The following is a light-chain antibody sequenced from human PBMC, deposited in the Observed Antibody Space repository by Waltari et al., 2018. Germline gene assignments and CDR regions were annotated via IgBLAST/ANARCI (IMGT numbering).Light chain of an antibody. V-gene: IGLV1-44*01. CDR3: AAWDDSLSGCWV. Sequence: QSVLTQPPAASGTPGQSVTNSCSGRSSNIGSVTANWYQQHPGPAPRLLLYSDNQRPSGVPDRFSGSKSGTSASLAISGLQPEDEADYYCAAWDDSLSGCWVFGGGTRLTVL. J-gene: IGLJ3*02. CDR1: SSNIGSVT. CDR2: SDN.